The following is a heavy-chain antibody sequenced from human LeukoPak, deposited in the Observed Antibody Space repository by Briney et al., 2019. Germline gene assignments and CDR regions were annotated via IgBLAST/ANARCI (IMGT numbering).Heavy chain of an antibody. Sequence: PSETLSLTCTVSGGSISSSSCYWGWIRRPPGKGLEWIGSIYYSGSTYYNPSLKSRVTISVDTSKNQFSLKLSSVTAADTAVYYCATENYGDYKSPNWFDPWGQGTLVTVSS. CDR1: GGSISSSSCY. V-gene: IGHV4-39*01. J-gene: IGHJ5*02. CDR3: ATENYGDYKSPNWFDP. CDR2: IYYSGST. D-gene: IGHD4-17*01.